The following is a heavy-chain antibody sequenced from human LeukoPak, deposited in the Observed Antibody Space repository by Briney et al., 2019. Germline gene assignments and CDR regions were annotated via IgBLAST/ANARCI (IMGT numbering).Heavy chain of an antibody. D-gene: IGHD3-10*01. CDR3: ARGGRKTRGVFDY. CDR2: INHSGST. J-gene: IGHJ4*02. V-gene: IGHV4-34*01. CDR1: GGSFSGYY. Sequence: KTSETLSLTCAVYGGSFSGYYWSWIRQPPGKGLEWIGEINHSGSTNYNPSLKSRVTISVDTSKNQFSLKLSSVTAADTAVYYCARGGRKTRGVFDYWGQGTLVTVSS.